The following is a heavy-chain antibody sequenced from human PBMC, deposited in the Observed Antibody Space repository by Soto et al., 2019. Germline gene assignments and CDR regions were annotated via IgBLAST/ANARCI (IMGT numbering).Heavy chain of an antibody. J-gene: IGHJ5*02. CDR1: GFPFRSYA. V-gene: IGHV3-23*01. Sequence: GGSLRLSCAASGFPFRSYAMSWVRQAPGKGLEWVSTISGGGDSTSYADSVKGRFTISRDNSDNTMYLHMKSMRAEETALYYCAKCKIADGTPLCSDPWGQGTQVTVSS. D-gene: IGHD1-7*01. CDR3: AKCKIADGTPLCSDP. CDR2: ISGGGDST.